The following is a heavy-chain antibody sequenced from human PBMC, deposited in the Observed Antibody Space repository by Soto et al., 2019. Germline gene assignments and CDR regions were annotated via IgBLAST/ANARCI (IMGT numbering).Heavy chain of an antibody. D-gene: IGHD6-19*01. V-gene: IGHV4-59*01. CDR2: IYYSGST. Sequence: SETLSLTCTVSGGSISSYYWSWIRQPPGKGLEWIGYIYYSGSTNYNPSLKSRVTISVDTSKNQFSLKLSSVTAADTAVYYCARERGRAVAGTHGFLAFDIWGQGTMVTVSS. CDR3: ARERGRAVAGTHGFLAFDI. J-gene: IGHJ3*02. CDR1: GGSISSYY.